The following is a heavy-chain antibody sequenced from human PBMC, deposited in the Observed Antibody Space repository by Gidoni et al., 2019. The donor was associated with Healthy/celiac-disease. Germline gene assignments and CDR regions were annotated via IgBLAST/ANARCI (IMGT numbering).Heavy chain of an antibody. Sequence: QVQLVQSGAEVKKPGSSVKVSCKASGGTFSSYTISWVRQAPGQGLEWMGRIIPILGIANYAQKFQGRVTITADKSTSTAYMELSSLRSEDTAVYYCARETAMPYSDYWGQGTLVTVSS. CDR3: ARETAMPYSDY. V-gene: IGHV1-69*08. D-gene: IGHD5-18*01. CDR2: IIPILGIA. CDR1: GGTFSSYT. J-gene: IGHJ4*02.